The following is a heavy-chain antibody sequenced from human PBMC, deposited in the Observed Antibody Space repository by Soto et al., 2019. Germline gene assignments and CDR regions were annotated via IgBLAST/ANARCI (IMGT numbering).Heavy chain of an antibody. Sequence: EVQLLESGGGLVQPGGSLRLSCAASGFTFSSYAMSWVRQAPGKGLEWVSAISGSGGSTYYADSVKGRFTISRDNSKNTLYLQMNSLRAEDTAVYYCAKDRLPPELWLVPDAFDIWGQGTMVTVSS. CDR2: ISGSGGST. J-gene: IGHJ3*02. CDR1: GFTFSSYA. V-gene: IGHV3-23*01. CDR3: AKDRLPPELWLVPDAFDI. D-gene: IGHD6-19*01.